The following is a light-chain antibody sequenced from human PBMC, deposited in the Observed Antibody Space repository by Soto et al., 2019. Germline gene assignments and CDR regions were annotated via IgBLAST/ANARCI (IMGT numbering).Light chain of an antibody. J-gene: IGLJ1*01. CDR3: QSYDTPVYG. Sequence: QSVLTQPPSVSGAPGQRVTISCTGSSSNIGAGYDVHWYQQLPCAAPKLLIYGNSNRPSGVPDRFSGSRSGTSASLAITGLQPEDEADYYCQSYDTPVYGFGGGTKLTVL. CDR1: SSNIGAGYD. V-gene: IGLV1-40*01. CDR2: GNS.